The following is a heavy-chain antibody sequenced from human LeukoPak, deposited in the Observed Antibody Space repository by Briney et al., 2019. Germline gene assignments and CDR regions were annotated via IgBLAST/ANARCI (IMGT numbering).Heavy chain of an antibody. CDR2: IYYSGRT. D-gene: IGHD3-10*01. CDR1: GASISSYY. Sequence: TSETLSLTCTVSGASISSYYWTWIRQPPGKGLEWIGYIYYSGRTNYNPSLKSRVTISVDTSKNQFSLKLSSVTAADTAVYYCARSSYYYGADALDIWGQGTMVTVSS. CDR3: ARSSYYYGADALDI. J-gene: IGHJ3*02. V-gene: IGHV4-59*01.